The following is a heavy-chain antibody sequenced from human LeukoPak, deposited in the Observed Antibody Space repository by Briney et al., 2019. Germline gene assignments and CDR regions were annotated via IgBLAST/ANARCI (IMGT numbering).Heavy chain of an antibody. J-gene: IGHJ4*02. CDR2: ISAKNGDT. CDR3: ARSTNWEINY. Sequence: VASVKVSCKASGYTFRSYGISWVRQAPGQGLEWMGWISAKNGDTHYVQNLQGRVTMTTDTSTSTAYKELRSLRSDDTAVYYCARSTNWEINYWGQGTLVTVSS. D-gene: IGHD7-27*01. V-gene: IGHV1-18*01. CDR1: GYTFRSYG.